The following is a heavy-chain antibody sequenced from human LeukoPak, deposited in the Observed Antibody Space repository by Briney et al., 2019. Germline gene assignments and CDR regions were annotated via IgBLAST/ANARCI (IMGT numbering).Heavy chain of an antibody. V-gene: IGHV1-2*04. D-gene: IGHD1-1*01. CDR1: GYTFTGYY. CDR2: INPNSGGT. Sequence: ASVKVSCKASGYTFTGYYMHWVRQAPGQGLEWMGWINPNSGGTNYAQKFQGWVTMTRDTSISTAYMELSRLRSDDTAVYYCARGGRADPYWYFDLWGRGILVTVSS. CDR3: ARGGRADPYWYFDL. J-gene: IGHJ2*01.